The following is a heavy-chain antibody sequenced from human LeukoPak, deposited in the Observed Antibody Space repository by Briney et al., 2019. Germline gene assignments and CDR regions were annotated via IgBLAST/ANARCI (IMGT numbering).Heavy chain of an antibody. J-gene: IGHJ3*02. CDR2: ISSSSSYI. CDR1: GFTFSSYS. CDR3: ATALGQQLFNAFDI. D-gene: IGHD6-13*01. V-gene: IGHV3-21*01. Sequence: GGSLRLSCAASGFTFSSYSMNWVRQAPGKGLEWVSSISSSSSYIYYADSVKGRFTISRDNAKNSLYLQMNSLRAEDTAVYYCATALGQQLFNAFDIWGQGTMVTVSS.